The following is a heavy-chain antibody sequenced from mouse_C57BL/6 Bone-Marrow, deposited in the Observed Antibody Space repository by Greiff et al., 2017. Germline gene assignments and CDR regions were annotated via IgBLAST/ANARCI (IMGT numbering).Heavy chain of an antibody. CDR2: IDPENGDT. J-gene: IGHJ4*01. D-gene: IGHD1-1*01. Sequence: VQLQQSGAELVRPGASVKLSCTASGFNIKDDYMHWVKQRPEQGLEWIGWIDPENGDTEYASKFQGKATITADTSSTTAYLQLSSLTSEDTAVYYCTTGYGSYYYAMDYWGQGTAVTVSS. CDR3: TTGYGSYYYAMDY. V-gene: IGHV14-4*01. CDR1: GFNIKDDY.